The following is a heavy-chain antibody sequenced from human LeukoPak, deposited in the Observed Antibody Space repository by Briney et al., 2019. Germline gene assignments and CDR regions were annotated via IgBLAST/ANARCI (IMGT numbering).Heavy chain of an antibody. CDR3: ASHSSGWYSRRYFDY. Sequence: GASVKVSCKASGYTFTGYYMHWVRQAPGQGLEWMGWINPNSGGTNYAQKFQGRVTMTRDTSISTAYMELNSLRAEDTAVYYCASHSSGWYSRRYFDYWGQGTLVTVSS. V-gene: IGHV1-2*02. CDR1: GYTFTGYY. D-gene: IGHD6-19*01. CDR2: INPNSGGT. J-gene: IGHJ4*02.